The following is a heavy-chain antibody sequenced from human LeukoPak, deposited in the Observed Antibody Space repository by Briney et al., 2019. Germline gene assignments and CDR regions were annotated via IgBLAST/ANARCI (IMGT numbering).Heavy chain of an antibody. V-gene: IGHV3-23*01. CDR3: AKGDTMIVVVILFDY. CDR2: ISGSGGST. J-gene: IGHJ4*02. D-gene: IGHD3-22*01. CDR1: GFTFSSYA. Sequence: GGSLRLSCAASGFTFSSYAMSWVRQAPGKGLEWASAISGSGGSTYYADSVKGRFTISRDNSKNTLYLQMNSLRAEDTAVYYCAKGDTMIVVVILFDYWGQGTLVTVSS.